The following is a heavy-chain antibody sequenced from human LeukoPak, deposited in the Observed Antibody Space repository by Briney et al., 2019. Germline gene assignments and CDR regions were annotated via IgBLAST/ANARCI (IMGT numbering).Heavy chain of an antibody. CDR3: AKVVSQTVTFDY. J-gene: IGHJ4*02. Sequence: GGSLRLSCAASGFTFSTYTMYWVRQPPGKGLEWVSIIGGSGGDIHYADSVKGRFTISRDNSKNTLYLQMNSLRAEDTAVYYCAKVVSQTVTFDYWGQGTLVTVSS. D-gene: IGHD4-17*01. CDR1: GFTFSTYT. V-gene: IGHV3-23*01. CDR2: IGGSGGDI.